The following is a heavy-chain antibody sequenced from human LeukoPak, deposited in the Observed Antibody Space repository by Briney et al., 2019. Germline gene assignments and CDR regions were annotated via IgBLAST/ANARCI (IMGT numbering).Heavy chain of an antibody. CDR2: IYSGGST. V-gene: IGHV3-53*01. CDR1: GFTVSSNY. D-gene: IGHD4-17*01. CDR3: AKTTVSTYYYYGMDV. J-gene: IGHJ6*02. Sequence: GGSLRLSCAASGFTVSSNYMSWVRQAPGKGLEWVSVIYSGGSTYYADSVKGRFTISRDNSKNTLYLQMNSLRAEDTAVYYCAKTTVSTYYYYGMDVWGQGTTVTVSS.